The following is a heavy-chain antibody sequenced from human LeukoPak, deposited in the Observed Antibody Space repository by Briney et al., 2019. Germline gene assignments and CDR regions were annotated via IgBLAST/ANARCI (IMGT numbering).Heavy chain of an antibody. CDR2: ISYTGST. CDR3: ASATDTAMVDAFDI. CDR1: GGSISGTSYY. J-gene: IGHJ3*02. V-gene: IGHV4-39*07. D-gene: IGHD5-18*01. Sequence: SETLSLTCSASGGSISGTSYYWALLRQPPGKGLDWIGSISYTGSTYYNPSLKSRVTMSVDTSKNQFSLKLSSVTAADTAVYYCASATDTAMVDAFDIWGQGTMVTVSS.